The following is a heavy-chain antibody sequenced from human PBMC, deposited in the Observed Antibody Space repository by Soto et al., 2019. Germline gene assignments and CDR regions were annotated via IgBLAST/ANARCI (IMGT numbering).Heavy chain of an antibody. CDR3: ARGGGSTKVDY. J-gene: IGHJ4*02. CDR2: TSNSWST. Sequence: QVQLQESGPGLVKPSQTLSLTCTVSGGSITSSGYYWSWIRQHPGEGLEWIGFTSNSWSTSYNPSLKSRVTISVDTSSNQFSLTLKYVTAADTAVYYCARGGGSTKVDYWGQGTLVTVSP. D-gene: IGHD2-2*01. CDR1: GGSITSSGYY. V-gene: IGHV4-31*03.